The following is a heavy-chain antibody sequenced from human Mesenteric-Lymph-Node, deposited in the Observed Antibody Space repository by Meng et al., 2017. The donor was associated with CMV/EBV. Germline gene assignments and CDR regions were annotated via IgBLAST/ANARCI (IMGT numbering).Heavy chain of an antibody. J-gene: IGHJ4*02. Sequence: GGSLRLSCAVSGFTFSSYSMNWVRQAPGKGLEWVTFIRYDGSNKYYADSVKGRFTISRDNSKNTLYLQMNSLRAEDTAVYYCAKDRGYCSNTNCPFDYWGQGTLVTVSS. V-gene: IGHV3-30*02. CDR3: AKDRGYCSNTNCPFDY. D-gene: IGHD2-2*01. CDR1: GFTFSSYS. CDR2: IRYDGSNK.